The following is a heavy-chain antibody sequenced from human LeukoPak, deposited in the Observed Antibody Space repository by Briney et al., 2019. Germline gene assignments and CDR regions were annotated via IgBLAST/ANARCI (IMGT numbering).Heavy chain of an antibody. CDR1: GGSISSYY. J-gene: IGHJ6*03. V-gene: IGHV4-4*09. CDR3: ARHGCSSTSCYYYMDV. Sequence: SETLSLTCTVSGGSISSYYWSWIRQPPGKGLEWIGYIYTSGSTNYSPSLKSRVTISVETSKNQSSLKLSSVTAADTAVYYCARHGCSSTSCYYYMDVWGKGTTVTVSS. D-gene: IGHD2-2*01. CDR2: IYTSGST.